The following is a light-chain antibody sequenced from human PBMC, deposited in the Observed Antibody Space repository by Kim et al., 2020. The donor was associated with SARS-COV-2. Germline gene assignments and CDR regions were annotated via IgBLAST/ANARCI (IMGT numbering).Light chain of an antibody. CDR1: QTVSSSY. J-gene: IGKJ1*01. V-gene: IGKV3-20*01. CDR2: GAS. CDR3: QHYGSSPRT. Sequence: SPRERATLACRASQTVSSSYLAWYQQKPGQAPRLLIYGASSRATGIPDRFSGSGFGTDFTLTISRLEPEDFAVYYCQHYGSSPRTFGQGTKVDIK.